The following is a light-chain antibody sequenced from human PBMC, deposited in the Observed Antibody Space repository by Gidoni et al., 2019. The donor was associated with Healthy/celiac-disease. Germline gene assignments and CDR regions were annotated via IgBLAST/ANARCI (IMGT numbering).Light chain of an antibody. CDR3: QQRSNWPPFT. CDR1: QSVSSY. Sequence: ELVLTQSLATLSLSPGERPTLSCRASQSVSSYLAWYQQKPGQAPRLLIYDASNRATGIPARFSGSGSGTDFTLTISSLEPEDFAVYYCQQRSNWPPFTFGHGTKVDIK. CDR2: DAS. J-gene: IGKJ3*01. V-gene: IGKV3-11*01.